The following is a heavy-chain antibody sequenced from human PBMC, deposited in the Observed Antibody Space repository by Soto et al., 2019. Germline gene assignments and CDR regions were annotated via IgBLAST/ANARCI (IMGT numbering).Heavy chain of an antibody. CDR3: ARVGTIAARQFDY. D-gene: IGHD6-6*01. V-gene: IGHV1-69*02. Sequence: QVQLVQSGAEVKKPGSSVKVSCKASGGTFSSYTISWVRQAPGQGLEWMGRIIPILGIANYAQKFQGRVTITADKSTSTAYMELSSLRSEDTAVYYCARVGTIAARQFDYWGQGTLVTVSS. J-gene: IGHJ4*02. CDR2: IIPILGIA. CDR1: GGTFSSYT.